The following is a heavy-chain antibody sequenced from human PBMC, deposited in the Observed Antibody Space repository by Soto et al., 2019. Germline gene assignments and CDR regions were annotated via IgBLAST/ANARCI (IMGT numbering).Heavy chain of an antibody. CDR1: GYTPTELS. D-gene: IGHD3-22*01. CDR2: FDPEDGET. Sequence: GASVKVSCKVSGYTPTELSMHWVRQAPGKGLEWMGGFDPEDGETIYAQKFQGRVTMTEDTSTDTAYRELSSLRSEETAVYYCATVYDSSGYDYWGQGTLVTVSS. CDR3: ATVYDSSGYDY. V-gene: IGHV1-24*01. J-gene: IGHJ4*02.